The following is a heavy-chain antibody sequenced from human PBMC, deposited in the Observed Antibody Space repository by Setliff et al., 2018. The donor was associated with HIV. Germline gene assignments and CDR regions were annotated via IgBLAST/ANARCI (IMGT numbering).Heavy chain of an antibody. CDR2: IYYSGST. Sequence: SETLSLTCTVSGDSISSGDYYWSWIRQPPGKGLEWIGNIYYSGSTNYNPSLKSRVTISVDTSKNQFSLKLSSVTAADTAVYYCARLRHTYYYDSSYFDYWGQGTLVTVSS. CDR3: ARLRHTYYYDSSYFDY. CDR1: GDSISSGDYY. J-gene: IGHJ4*02. D-gene: IGHD3-22*01. V-gene: IGHV4-61*08.